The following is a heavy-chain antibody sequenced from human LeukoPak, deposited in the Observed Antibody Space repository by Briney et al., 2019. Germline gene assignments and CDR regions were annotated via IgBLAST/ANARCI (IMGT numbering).Heavy chain of an antibody. CDR3: ARGRTVTTNLVDY. V-gene: IGHV4-31*03. CDR1: GGSISSGGYY. Sequence: SQTLSLTCTVSGGSISSGGYYWSWIRQHPGKGLEWIGYIYYSGSTYYNPSLKSRVTISVDTSKNQFSLKLSSVTAADTAVYYCARGRTVTTNLVDYWGQGTLVTVSS. J-gene: IGHJ4*02. CDR2: IYYSGST. D-gene: IGHD4-17*01.